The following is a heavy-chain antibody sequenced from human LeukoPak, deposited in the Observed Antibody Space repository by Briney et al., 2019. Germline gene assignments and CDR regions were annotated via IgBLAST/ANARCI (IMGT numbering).Heavy chain of an antibody. J-gene: IGHJ4*02. CDR2: ISTSSSYI. CDR1: GFTFSSYG. V-gene: IGHV3-21*01. Sequence: GGSLRLSCAASGFTFSSYGMNWVRQAPGKGLEWVSSISTSSSYIYYADSVKGRFTISRNNAKNSLYLQMNSLRAEDTAVYYCARGAEGIAATNSNFDYWGQGTLVTVSS. CDR3: ARGAEGIAATNSNFDY. D-gene: IGHD6-13*01.